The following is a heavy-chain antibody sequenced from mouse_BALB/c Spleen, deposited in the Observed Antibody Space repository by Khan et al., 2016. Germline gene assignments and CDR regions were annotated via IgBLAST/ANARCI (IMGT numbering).Heavy chain of an antibody. V-gene: IGHV1-9*01. CDR1: GYTIGSFW. D-gene: IGHD4-1*01. CDR3: ARRNWDGRYFDV. CDR2: ILPVSGLI. Sequence: QVQLQQSGAELMKPGASVRISCKATGYTIGSFWIGWVKKRPGQGLEGMGEILPVSGLINNKEKFKGKATFTADTSSNTASMQLSSLTSEDSAVHYCARRNWDGRYFDVWGAGTTVTVSS. J-gene: IGHJ1*01.